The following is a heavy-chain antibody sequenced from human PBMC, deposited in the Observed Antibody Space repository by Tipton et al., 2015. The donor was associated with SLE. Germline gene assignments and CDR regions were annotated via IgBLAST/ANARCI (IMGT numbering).Heavy chain of an antibody. CDR1: GASISTSY. J-gene: IGHJ4*02. V-gene: IGHV4-59*08. CDR2: IYYSVST. CDR3: AKRAHIVIGRGYFDF. Sequence: TLSLTCTVSGASISTSYWSWIRQPPGQGLEWIGSIYYSVSTTFNPSLKSRVTISADTSKKEVSLTLNSVTAADTAVYYCAKRAHIVIGRGYFDFRGRGILVTVSS. D-gene: IGHD2-15*01.